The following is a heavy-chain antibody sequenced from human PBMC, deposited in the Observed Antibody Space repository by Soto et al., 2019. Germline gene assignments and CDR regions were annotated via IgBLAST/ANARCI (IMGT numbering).Heavy chain of an antibody. D-gene: IGHD3-22*01. CDR1: GFTFGDYA. CDR2: IRSKAYGGTT. Sequence: PGGSLRLSCTASGFTFGDYAMSWVRQAPGKGLEWVGFIRSKAYGGTTEYAASVKGRFTISRDDSKSIAYLQMNSLKTEDTAVYYCTRVDGDSSGSGWIYYYYGMDVWGQGTTVTVSS. CDR3: TRVDGDSSGSGWIYYYYGMDV. V-gene: IGHV3-49*04. J-gene: IGHJ6*02.